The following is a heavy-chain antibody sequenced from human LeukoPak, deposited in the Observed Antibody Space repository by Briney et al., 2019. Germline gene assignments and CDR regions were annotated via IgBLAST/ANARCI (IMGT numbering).Heavy chain of an antibody. D-gene: IGHD3-22*01. Sequence: GGSLRLSCAASGFTFSSYWMHWVRQAPGKGLVWVSRINSDGSSTSYADSVKGRFTISRDNAKNTLHLQMNSLRAEDTAVYYCARDYYDSSGYYSYYFDYWGQGTLVTVSS. J-gene: IGHJ4*02. CDR1: GFTFSSYW. CDR2: INSDGSST. CDR3: ARDYYDSSGYYSYYFDY. V-gene: IGHV3-74*01.